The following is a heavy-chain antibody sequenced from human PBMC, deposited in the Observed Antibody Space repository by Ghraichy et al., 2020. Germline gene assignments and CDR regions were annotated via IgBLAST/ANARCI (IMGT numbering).Heavy chain of an antibody. CDR2: INPNSGGT. V-gene: IGHV1-2*02. CDR1: GYTFTGYY. Sequence: ASVKVSCKASGYTFTGYYMHWVRQAPGQGLEWMGWINPNSGGTNYAQKFQGRVTMTRDTSISTAYMELSRLRSDDTAVYYCARDRRREYSSSTSPRSGMDVWGQGTTVTVSS. J-gene: IGHJ6*02. CDR3: ARDRRREYSSSTSPRSGMDV. D-gene: IGHD6-6*01.